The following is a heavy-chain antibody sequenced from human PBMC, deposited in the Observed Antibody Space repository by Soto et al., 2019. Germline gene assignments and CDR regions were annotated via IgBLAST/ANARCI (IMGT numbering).Heavy chain of an antibody. CDR1: GFSLTTSGVG. CDR2: IYWDDDK. J-gene: IGHJ4*02. CDR3: AHRVLRTVFGLVTTTAIYFDF. D-gene: IGHD3-3*01. V-gene: IGHV2-5*02. Sequence: QITLNESGPTVVRPTETLTLTCRFSGFSLTTSGVGVGWIRQSPGKGSEWLALIYWDDDKRYSASLKSRLTITKDTSKNQVVLTVSDLDPTDTATYYCAHRVLRTVFGLVTTTAIYFDFWGQGTPVAVSS.